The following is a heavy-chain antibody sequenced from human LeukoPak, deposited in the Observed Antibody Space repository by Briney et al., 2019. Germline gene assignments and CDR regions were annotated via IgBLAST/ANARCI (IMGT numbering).Heavy chain of an antibody. Sequence: SETLSLTCTVSGGSISSSTYYWSWIRQPPGKGLEWIGEINHSGSTNYNPSLKSRVTISVDTSKNQFSLKLSSVTAADTAVYYCASWPTGDYPNWFDPWGQGTLVTVSS. J-gene: IGHJ5*02. CDR2: INHSGST. CDR3: ASWPTGDYPNWFDP. V-gene: IGHV4-39*07. CDR1: GGSISSSTYY. D-gene: IGHD4-17*01.